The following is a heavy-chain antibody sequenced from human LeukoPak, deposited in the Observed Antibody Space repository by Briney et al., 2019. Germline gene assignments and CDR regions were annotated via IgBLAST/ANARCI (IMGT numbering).Heavy chain of an antibody. V-gene: IGHV1-8*01. D-gene: IGHD3-10*01. CDR3: TRGVMKGSGKTFDY. Sequence: GASVKVSCKTSGYTFTSYDINWVRQAPGQGLEWMGWMNPNSGNTGYAQKFQGRVTMTRNTSISTAYMELSSLRSEDTAVYFCTRGVMKGSGKTFDYWGQGTLVTVSS. CDR1: GYTFTSYD. J-gene: IGHJ4*02. CDR2: MNPNSGNT.